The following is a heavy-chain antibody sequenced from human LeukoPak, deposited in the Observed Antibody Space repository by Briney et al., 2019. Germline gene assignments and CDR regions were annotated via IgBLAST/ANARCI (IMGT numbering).Heavy chain of an antibody. D-gene: IGHD3-22*01. J-gene: IGHJ4*02. CDR2: ISYDGSNK. CDR1: GFTFSSYG. CDR3: AKDHTQDSSGYYGY. Sequence: GGSLRLSCAASGFTFSSYGIHWVRQAPGKGLEWVAVISYDGSNKYYANSVKGRLTISRDNSKNTLYLQMNSLRAEDTAVYYCAKDHTQDSSGYYGYWGQGTLVAVSS. V-gene: IGHV3-30*18.